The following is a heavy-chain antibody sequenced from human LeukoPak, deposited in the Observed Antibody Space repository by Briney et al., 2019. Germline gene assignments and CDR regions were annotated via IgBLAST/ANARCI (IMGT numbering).Heavy chain of an antibody. V-gene: IGHV4-34*01. J-gene: IGHJ4*02. D-gene: IGHD3-22*01. CDR3: ARGVPPDNTNYYDSSGSFDY. CDR1: GGSFSGYY. Sequence: SETLSLTCAVYGGSFSGYYWSWIRQPPGKGLEWIGEINHSGSTNYNPSLKSRVTISVDTSKNQFSRKLSSVTAADKTVYYCARGVPPDNTNYYDSSGSFDYWGQGTLVTVSS. CDR2: INHSGST.